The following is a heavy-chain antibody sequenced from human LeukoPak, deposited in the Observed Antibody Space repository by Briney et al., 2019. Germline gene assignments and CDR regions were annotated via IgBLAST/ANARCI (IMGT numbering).Heavy chain of an antibody. Sequence: SETLSLTCTVSGGSISSYYWSWIRQPPGKGLEWIGYIYYSGSTNYNPSLKSRVTISVDTSKNQFSLKLSSVAAEDTAVYYCARHRDGYHFDYWGQGTLVTVSS. V-gene: IGHV4-59*08. J-gene: IGHJ4*02. CDR1: GGSISSYY. CDR2: IYYSGST. D-gene: IGHD5-24*01. CDR3: ARHRDGYHFDY.